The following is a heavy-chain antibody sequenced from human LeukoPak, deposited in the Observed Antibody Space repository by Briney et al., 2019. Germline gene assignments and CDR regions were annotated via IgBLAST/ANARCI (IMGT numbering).Heavy chain of an antibody. CDR1: GGSFSVYY. CDR3: ARGISWNYGQLDY. CDR2: INHSGST. V-gene: IGHV4-34*01. J-gene: IGHJ4*02. D-gene: IGHD1-7*01. Sequence: PSETLSLTCAVYGGSFSVYYWSWTRQPPGKGLEWIGEINHSGSTNYNPSLKSRVTISVDTSKNQFSLKLSSVTAADTAVYYCARGISWNYGQLDYWGQGTLVTVSS.